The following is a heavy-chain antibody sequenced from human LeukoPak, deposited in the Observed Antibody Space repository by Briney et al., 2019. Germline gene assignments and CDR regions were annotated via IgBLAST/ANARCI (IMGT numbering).Heavy chain of an antibody. CDR3: ARRPSELSSSSPLNWFDP. J-gene: IGHJ5*02. CDR2: NNPNCGWT. D-gene: IGHD6-6*01. CDR1: GNPLTGYF. V-gene: IGHV1-2*02. Sequence: TVEASCPASGNPLTGYFMLWGPKAPEQGLKCKIWNNPNCGWTNYAPRLQGGVPMTRDPSISTAYMEIGRVRSDDTGVYYCARRPSELSSSSPLNWFDPWVQGTLVTVSS.